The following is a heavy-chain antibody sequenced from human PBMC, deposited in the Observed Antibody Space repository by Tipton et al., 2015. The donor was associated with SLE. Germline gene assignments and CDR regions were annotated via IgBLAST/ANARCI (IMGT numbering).Heavy chain of an antibody. CDR1: XYTFTGYY. Sequence: QVQLVQSGAEVKKPGASVKVSCKASXYTFTGYYMHWVRQAPGXXLEWMGWINPNSGGTNYAQKFQGRVTMTRDTSISTAYMELSRLRSDDTAVYYCANEEIYSSSPNDAFDIWGQGTMVTVSS. CDR2: INPNSGGT. CDR3: ANEEIYSSSPNDAFDI. V-gene: IGHV1-2*02. J-gene: IGHJ3*02. D-gene: IGHD6-6*01.